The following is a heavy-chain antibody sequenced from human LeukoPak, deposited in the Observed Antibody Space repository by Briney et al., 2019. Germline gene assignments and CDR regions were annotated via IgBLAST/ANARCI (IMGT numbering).Heavy chain of an antibody. V-gene: IGHV4-4*07. J-gene: IGHJ4*02. D-gene: IGHD6-13*01. CDR1: GGSISSYY. CDR3: ARQIASAGTAGFDF. Sequence: SETLSLTCTVSGGSISSYYWSWIRQPAGKGLERIGRIYSTGSTNYNPSLKSRVTMSVDTSKNQFSLRLRSVTAADTAVYYCARQIASAGTAGFDFWGQGALVTVSS. CDR2: IYSTGST.